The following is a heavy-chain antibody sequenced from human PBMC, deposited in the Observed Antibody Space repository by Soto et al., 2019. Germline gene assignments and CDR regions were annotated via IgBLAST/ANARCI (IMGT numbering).Heavy chain of an antibody. D-gene: IGHD3-10*01. J-gene: IGHJ4*02. Sequence: QVQLVESGGGVVQPGRSLRLSCAASGFTFSSYGMHWVRQAPGKGLEWVAVIWYDGSNKYYADSVKGRFTISRDNSKNTLYLQMNSLRAEDTAVYYCASGSPRNTDFAYWGQGTLVTVSS. CDR2: IWYDGSNK. CDR3: ASGSPRNTDFAY. CDR1: GFTFSSYG. V-gene: IGHV3-33*01.